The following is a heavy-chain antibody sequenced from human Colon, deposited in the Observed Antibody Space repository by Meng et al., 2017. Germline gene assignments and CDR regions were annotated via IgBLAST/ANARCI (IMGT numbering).Heavy chain of an antibody. CDR1: GFTFSSYG. CDR2: IWLDGSNK. Sequence: GESLKISCAASGFTFSSYGMHWVRQAPGKGPEWVAVIWLDGSNKYHADSVKGRFIISRDNSKNTLYLQMDSLRDEDTAVYYCARDPGGSTHHGHWYEFDYWGQGTQVTVSS. D-gene: IGHD1-1*01. J-gene: IGHJ4*02. V-gene: IGHV3-33*01. CDR3: ARDPGGSTHHGHWYEFDY.